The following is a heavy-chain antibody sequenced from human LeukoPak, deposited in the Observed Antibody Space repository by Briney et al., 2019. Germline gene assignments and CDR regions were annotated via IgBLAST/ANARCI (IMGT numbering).Heavy chain of an antibody. D-gene: IGHD3-22*01. J-gene: IGHJ4*02. V-gene: IGHV3-15*07. Sequence: GGSLRLSCAASGFTFSSHWMHWVRQAPGKGLEWVGRIKSKTDGGTTDYAAPVKGRFTISRDDSKNTLYLQMNSLKTEDTAVYYCSTTYYYDSSEGYWGQGALVTVSS. CDR3: STTYYYDSSEGY. CDR2: IKSKTDGGTT. CDR1: GFTFSSHW.